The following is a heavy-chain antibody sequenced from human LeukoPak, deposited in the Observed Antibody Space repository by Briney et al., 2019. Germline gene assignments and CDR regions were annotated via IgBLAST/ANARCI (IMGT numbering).Heavy chain of an antibody. CDR3: ARGVVAATSGFDY. J-gene: IGHJ4*02. CDR1: GYTFTSYD. Sequence: ASVKVSCKASGYTFTSYDINWVRQATGQGLEWMGWMNPNSGNTGYAQKFQGRVTMTRVTSISTAYMELSSLRSDDTAVYYCARGVVAATSGFDYWGQGTLVTVSS. CDR2: MNPNSGNT. D-gene: IGHD2-15*01. V-gene: IGHV1-8*02.